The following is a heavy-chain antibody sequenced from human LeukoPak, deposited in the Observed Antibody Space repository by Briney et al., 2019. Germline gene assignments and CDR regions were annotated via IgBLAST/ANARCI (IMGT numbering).Heavy chain of an antibody. Sequence: GGSLRLSCAASGFSVSVNYMSWVRQAPGKGLEWVSVIYSGGSTDYADSVKGRFTISRDNSKNTLYLQVSSLRAEDTALYYCARDGGSGWSSAFFDHWGQGTLVTVSS. CDR1: GFSVSVNY. CDR3: ARDGGSGWSSAFFDH. D-gene: IGHD6-19*01. CDR2: IYSGGST. V-gene: IGHV3-53*01. J-gene: IGHJ4*02.